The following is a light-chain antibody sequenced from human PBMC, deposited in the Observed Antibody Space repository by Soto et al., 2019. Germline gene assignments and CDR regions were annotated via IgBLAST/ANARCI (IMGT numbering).Light chain of an antibody. V-gene: IGKV3D-15*01. CDR2: GAS. CDR1: QSVSTN. Sequence: EVVMTQSPATVSVSPGERATPSCRASQSVSTNLAWYQQKPGQAPRLLIYGASGRATAIPARFSGSGSGTEFTLTISSLQSEDCAIYYCQQYDKWPETFGQGTKVDIK. CDR3: QQYDKWPET. J-gene: IGKJ1*01.